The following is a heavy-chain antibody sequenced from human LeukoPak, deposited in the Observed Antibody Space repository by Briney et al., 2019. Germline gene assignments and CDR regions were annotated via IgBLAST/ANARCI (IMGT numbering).Heavy chain of an antibody. CDR3: ARGSLITMVRGVMYYFDY. CDR1: GFTFSSYS. CDR2: ISSSSSYI. V-gene: IGHV3-21*01. D-gene: IGHD3-10*01. Sequence: GGSLRLSCAASGFTFSSYSMNWVRQAPGKGLEWVSSISSSSSYIYYADSVKGRFTISRDNAKNSLYLQMNSLRAEDTAVYYCARGSLITMVRGVMYYFDYWGQETLVTVSS. J-gene: IGHJ4*02.